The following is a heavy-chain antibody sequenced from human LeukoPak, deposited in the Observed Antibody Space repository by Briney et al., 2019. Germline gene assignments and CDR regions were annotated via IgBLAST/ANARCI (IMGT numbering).Heavy chain of an antibody. CDR3: ARVPRMVRGVIKTYYDY. D-gene: IGHD3-10*01. V-gene: IGHV3-30*04. J-gene: IGHJ4*02. CDR2: ISYDGSNK. CDR1: GFTFSSYA. Sequence: GGSLRLSCAASGFTFSSYAMHWVRQAPGKGLEWVAVISYDGSNKYYADSVKGRFTISRDNSKNTLYLQMNSLRAEDTAVYYCARVPRMVRGVIKTYYDYWGQGTLVTVSS.